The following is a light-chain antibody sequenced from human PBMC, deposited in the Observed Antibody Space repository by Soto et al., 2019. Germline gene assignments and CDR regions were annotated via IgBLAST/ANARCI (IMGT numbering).Light chain of an antibody. Sequence: DIVMTPSPDSLAVSLGARATINCKSSQSVLYSPNNKNYLAWYQQKPGQPPKLLIYWASTRESGVPDRFSGSGSGTDFTLTISSLQAEDVAVHYCQQYYSTPLTFGGGTKVDIK. V-gene: IGKV4-1*01. CDR1: QSVLYSPNNKNY. CDR3: QQYYSTPLT. J-gene: IGKJ4*01. CDR2: WAS.